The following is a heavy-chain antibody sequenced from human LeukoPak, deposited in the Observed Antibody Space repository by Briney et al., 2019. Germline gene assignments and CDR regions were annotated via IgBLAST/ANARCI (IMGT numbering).Heavy chain of an antibody. D-gene: IGHD1-26*01. Sequence: GGSLRLSCAASGFTFSSYAMHWVRQAPGKGLEWVAVISYDGSNKYYADSVKGRFTISRDNSKNTLYLKMNSLRAEDTAVYYCARGGAFDYWGQGTLVTVSS. V-gene: IGHV3-30-3*01. CDR3: ARGGAFDY. CDR2: ISYDGSNK. CDR1: GFTFSSYA. J-gene: IGHJ4*02.